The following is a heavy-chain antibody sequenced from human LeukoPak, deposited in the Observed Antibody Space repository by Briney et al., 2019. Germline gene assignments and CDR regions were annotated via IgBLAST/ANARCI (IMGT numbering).Heavy chain of an antibody. J-gene: IGHJ4*02. D-gene: IGHD6-19*01. CDR1: GYTFTCHY. Sequence: GASVKVSCKDSGYTFTCHYMHWVRQAPGQGLEWMGWINPNSGGTNYAQKFQGRVTMTRDTSISTAYMELSRLRYDDTAVYYCARGTDNRISGFDYWGQGTLVTVSS. CDR3: ARGTDNRISGFDY. CDR2: INPNSGGT. V-gene: IGHV1-2*02.